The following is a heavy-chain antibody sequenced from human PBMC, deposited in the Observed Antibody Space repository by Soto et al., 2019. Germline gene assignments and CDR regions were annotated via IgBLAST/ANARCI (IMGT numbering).Heavy chain of an antibody. CDR1: GYTFTSYG. V-gene: IGHV1-18*04. D-gene: IGHD1-26*01. J-gene: IGHJ6*02. CDR2: ISAYNGNT. Sequence: ASVKVSCKASGYTFTSYGISWVRQAPGQGLEWMGWISAYNGNTNYAQKLQGRVTMTTDTSTSTAYMELRSLRSDDTAVYYCARFRIQIGKWELLPTGSEYYYGMDVWGQGTTVTVSS. CDR3: ARFRIQIGKWELLPTGSEYYYGMDV.